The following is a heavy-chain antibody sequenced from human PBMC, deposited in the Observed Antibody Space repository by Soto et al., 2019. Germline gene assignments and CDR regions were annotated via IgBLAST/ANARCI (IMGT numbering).Heavy chain of an antibody. V-gene: IGHV3-15*01. J-gene: IGHJ4*01. CDR1: GFSFNNAW. CDR3: SFQESTMVTTFQX. D-gene: IGHD4-17*01. CDR2: IKSKTDGGTT. Sequence: GGSLRLSFEASGFSFNNAWMSWIRQAPGKGLEWVVGIKSKTDGGTTDDAAPVKGRFTISRDDSKNTLYLQMNSLKNEDTAVYYCSFQESTMVTTFQXWGHGTLVTVSX.